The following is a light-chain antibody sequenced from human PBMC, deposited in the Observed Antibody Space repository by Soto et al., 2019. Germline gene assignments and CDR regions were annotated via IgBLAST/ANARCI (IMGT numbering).Light chain of an antibody. CDR1: QSISSY. CDR2: AAS. CDR3: QQSYSTPPT. Sequence: DIQMTQSPSSLSASVGDRVTITCRASQSISSYLNWYQQKPGKAPKLLIYAASSLQSAVPSRFRGSGSGTDFTLTISSLQPEDFATYYCQQSYSTPPTFGGGTKVEIK. J-gene: IGKJ4*01. V-gene: IGKV1-39*01.